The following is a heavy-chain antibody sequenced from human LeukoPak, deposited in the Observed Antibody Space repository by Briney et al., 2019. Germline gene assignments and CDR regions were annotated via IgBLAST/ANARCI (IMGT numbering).Heavy chain of an antibody. V-gene: IGHV3-43*02. J-gene: IGHJ4*02. CDR1: GFTFDDYA. CDR2: ISGDGGST. Sequence: GGSLRLSCAASGFTFDDYAMHWVRQAPGKGLEWVSLISGDGGSTYYADSVKGRFTISRDNGKNSLYLQMNSLRTEDTALYHCAKDRGWYDYWGQGTLVTVSS. D-gene: IGHD6-19*01. CDR3: AKDRGWYDY.